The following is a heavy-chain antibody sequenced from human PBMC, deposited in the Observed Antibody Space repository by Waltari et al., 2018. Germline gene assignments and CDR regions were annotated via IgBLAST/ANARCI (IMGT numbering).Heavy chain of an antibody. CDR1: GGSISSHY. J-gene: IGHJ4*02. CDR3: AGDMTVAGIDY. Sequence: QVQLQESGPGLVKPSETLSLTCTVSGGSISSHYWSWIRQPPGKGLEWIGYIYYSGSTHYNPSLKSRGTISVDTSKNQFSLKLSSVTAADTAVYYCAGDMTVAGIDYWGQGTLVTVSS. V-gene: IGHV4-59*11. D-gene: IGHD6-19*01. CDR2: IYYSGST.